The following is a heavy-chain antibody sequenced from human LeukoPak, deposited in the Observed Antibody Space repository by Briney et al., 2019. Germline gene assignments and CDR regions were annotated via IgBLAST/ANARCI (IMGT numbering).Heavy chain of an antibody. D-gene: IGHD6-13*01. CDR1: GFTFDDYG. V-gene: IGHV3-20*04. Sequence: PGGSLRLSCAASGFTFDDYGMSWVRQTPGKGLEWVSGINWNGGRTDYTDSVKGRFTISRDNAKNFLYLQMNSLRAEDTAVYYCARSAAAGFSYYSYYLDVWGKGTTVTIFS. CDR2: INWNGGRT. CDR3: ARSAAAGFSYYSYYLDV. J-gene: IGHJ6*03.